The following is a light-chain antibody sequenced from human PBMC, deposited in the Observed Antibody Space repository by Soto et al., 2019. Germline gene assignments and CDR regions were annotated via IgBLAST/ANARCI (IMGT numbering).Light chain of an antibody. CDR1: SSDVGFYNY. J-gene: IGLJ1*01. CDR2: EVS. V-gene: IGLV2-14*01. CDR3: SSYRSSSTLYV. Sequence: SALTQPASVSGSPGQPITISCTGTSSDVGFYNYVSWYQQHPGKAPKLMIYEVSNRPSGVSNRFSGSKSGNTASLTISGLQAEDEADYYCSSYRSSSTLYVFGTGTKVTVL.